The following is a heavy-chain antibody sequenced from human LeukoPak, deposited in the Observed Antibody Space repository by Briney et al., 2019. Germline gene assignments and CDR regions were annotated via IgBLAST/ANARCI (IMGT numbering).Heavy chain of an antibody. Sequence: SETLSLTCTVSGGTISSGDYYWSWIRQPPGRGLEWIGYIYYSGSTYYNPSLKSRVTISVDTSKNQFSLKLSSVTAADTAVYYCARAGGGDSSGYYQYFQHWGQGTLVTVSS. CDR1: GGTISSGDYY. D-gene: IGHD3-22*01. CDR3: ARAGGGDSSGYYQYFQH. V-gene: IGHV4-30-4*01. CDR2: IYYSGST. J-gene: IGHJ1*01.